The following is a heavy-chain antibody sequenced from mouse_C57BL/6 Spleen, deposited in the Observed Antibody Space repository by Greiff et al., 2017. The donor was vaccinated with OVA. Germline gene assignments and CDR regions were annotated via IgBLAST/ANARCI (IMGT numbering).Heavy chain of an antibody. V-gene: IGHV3-6*01. J-gene: IGHJ2*01. D-gene: IGHD4-1*01. CDR1: GYSITSGYY. CDR3: ARRTGSFDY. CDR2: ISYDGSN. Sequence: ESGPGLVKPSQSLSLTCSVTGYSITSGYYWNWIRQFPGNKLEWMGYISYDGSNNYNPSLKNRISITRDTSKTQFFLKLNSVTTEDTATYYCARRTGSFDYWGQGTTLTVSS.